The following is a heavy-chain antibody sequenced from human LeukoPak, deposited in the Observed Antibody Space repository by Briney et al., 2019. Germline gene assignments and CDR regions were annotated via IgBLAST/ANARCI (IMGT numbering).Heavy chain of an antibody. J-gene: IGHJ4*02. CDR1: GASIGSYY. D-gene: IGHD5-18*01. CDR3: ATERRDNSYGLDY. V-gene: IGHV4-4*07. CDR2: IYITGTT. Sequence: PSETLSLTCAVSGASIGSYYWNWIRQPAGKGLEWIGRIYITGTTNYTPSLKSRLTMSLDTSKNQFSLTLNSVTAADTAVYYCATERRDNSYGLDYWGQGNPVTVSS.